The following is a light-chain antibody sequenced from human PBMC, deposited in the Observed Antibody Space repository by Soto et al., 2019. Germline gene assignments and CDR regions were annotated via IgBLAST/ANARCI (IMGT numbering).Light chain of an antibody. CDR3: SSYTSXNSYV. V-gene: IGLV2-14*01. J-gene: IGLJ1*01. CDR2: DVS. CDR1: SSDVGAYNS. Sequence: QSVLTQPASVSGSPWQSIAISCTGTSSDVGAYNSVSWYQQYPGKAPKLMIHDVSNRPSGVSDRFSGSKSGNTASLTISGLQAEDEADYYCSSYTSXNSYVFGSGXKVTVL.